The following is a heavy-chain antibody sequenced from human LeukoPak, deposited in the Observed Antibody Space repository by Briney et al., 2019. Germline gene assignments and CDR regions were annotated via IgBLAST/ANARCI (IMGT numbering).Heavy chain of an antibody. V-gene: IGHV3-69-1*01. CDR3: AKGYGLGNYYADY. CDR1: GFTFSDYA. D-gene: IGHD3-10*01. CDR2: ISSGGYK. J-gene: IGHJ4*02. Sequence: GGSLRLSCAASGFTFSDYAMNWVRQAPGKGLELEWVSSISSGGYKNYADSVKGRFTISRDNAKSSLFLQLNSLRAEDTAVYYCAKGYGLGNYYADYWGQGTLVTVSS.